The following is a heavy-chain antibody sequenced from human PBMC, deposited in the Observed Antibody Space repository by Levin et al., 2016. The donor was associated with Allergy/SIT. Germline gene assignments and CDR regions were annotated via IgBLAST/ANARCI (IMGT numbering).Heavy chain of an antibody. CDR2: IIPIFGTA. V-gene: IGHV1-69*01. D-gene: IGHD2-8*02. Sequence: WVRQAPGQGLEWMGGIIPIFGTANYAQKFQGRVTITADESTSTAYMELSSLRSEDTAVYYCAREYGWSRSKKYYYYYYGMDVWGQGTTVTVSS. CDR3: AREYGWSRSKKYYYYYYGMDV. J-gene: IGHJ6*02.